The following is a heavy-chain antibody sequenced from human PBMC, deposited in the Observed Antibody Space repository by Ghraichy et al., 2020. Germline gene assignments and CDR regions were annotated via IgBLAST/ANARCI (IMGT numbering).Heavy chain of an antibody. V-gene: IGHV1-24*01. CDR2: FDPEDGET. D-gene: IGHD6-13*01. CDR3: ATGHSSSWWQFDY. CDR1: GYTLTELS. J-gene: IGHJ4*02. Sequence: KVSCKVSGYTLTELSMHWVRQAPGKGLEWMGGFDPEDGETIYAQKFQGRGTMTEDTSTDTAYMELSSLRSEDTAVYYCATGHSSSWWQFDYWGQGTLVTVSS.